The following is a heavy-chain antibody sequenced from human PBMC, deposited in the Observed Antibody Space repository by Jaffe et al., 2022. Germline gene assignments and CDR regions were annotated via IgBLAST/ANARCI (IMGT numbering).Heavy chain of an antibody. J-gene: IGHJ6*03. Sequence: EVQLVESGGGLVQPGGSLKLSCAASGFTFSGSSMHWVRQASGKGLEWVGHIRSKANNYATAYAASVKGRFTISRDDSKNTAYLQMNSLKTEDTAVYYCTRLSAVAGQKQYYYSYMDVWGKGTTVTVSS. V-gene: IGHV3-73*02. CDR1: GFTFSGSS. D-gene: IGHD6-19*01. CDR3: TRLSAVAGQKQYYYSYMDV. CDR2: IRSKANNYAT.